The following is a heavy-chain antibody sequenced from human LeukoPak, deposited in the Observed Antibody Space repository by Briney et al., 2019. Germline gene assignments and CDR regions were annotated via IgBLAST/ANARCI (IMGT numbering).Heavy chain of an antibody. V-gene: IGHV1-18*01. D-gene: IGHD6-19*01. CDR2: ISTYNGNT. Sequence: ASVKVSCKASDYTFTSYGISWVRQAPGQGLEWMGWISTYNGNTNYAQKLQGRVTMTTDTSTSTAYMELRSLRSDDTAAYYCARDYSSGWPNFDYWGQGTLVTVSS. J-gene: IGHJ4*02. CDR3: ARDYSSGWPNFDY. CDR1: DYTFTSYG.